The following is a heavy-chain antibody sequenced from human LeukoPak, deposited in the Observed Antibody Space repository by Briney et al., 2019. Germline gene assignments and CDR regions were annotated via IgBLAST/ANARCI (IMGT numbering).Heavy chain of an antibody. J-gene: IGHJ6*02. Sequence: GGSLRLSCAASGFTFSSYSMNWVRQAPGKGLEWVSSISSSSSYIYYADSVKGRFTISRDNSKNTLYLQMNSLRAEDTAVYYCAKEGAAGSCNNDRRYYYYGMDVWGQGTTVTVSS. V-gene: IGHV3-21*04. D-gene: IGHD1/OR15-1a*01. CDR1: GFTFSSYS. CDR2: ISSSSSYI. CDR3: AKEGAAGSCNNDRRYYYYGMDV.